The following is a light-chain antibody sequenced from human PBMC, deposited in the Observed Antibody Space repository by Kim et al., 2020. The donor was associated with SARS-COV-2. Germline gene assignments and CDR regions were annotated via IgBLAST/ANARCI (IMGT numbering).Light chain of an antibody. CDR1: NIGSKS. CDR3: QVWDSSSDPYV. Sequence: SYELTQPPSVSVAPGKTARITCGGNNIGSKSVHWYQQKPGQAPVLVIYYVSDRPSGIPERFSGSNSGNTATLTISRVEAGDEADYYCQVWDSSSDPYVFGSGTKVTVL. CDR2: YVS. J-gene: IGLJ1*01. V-gene: IGLV3-21*04.